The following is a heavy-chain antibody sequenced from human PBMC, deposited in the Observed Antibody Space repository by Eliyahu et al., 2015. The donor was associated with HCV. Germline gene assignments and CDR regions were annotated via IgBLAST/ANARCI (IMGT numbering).Heavy chain of an antibody. J-gene: IGHJ4*02. CDR1: GGSISSYY. D-gene: IGHD2-2*01. Sequence: QVQLQESGPGLVKPSETLSLXCTVSGGSISSYYWSWIRQPPGKGLEWIGYIYYSGSTNYNPPLKSRVTISVDTSKNQFSLKLSSVTAADTAVYYCARARLYCSSTSCSPYYFDYWGQGTLVTVSS. V-gene: IGHV4-59*01. CDR2: IYYSGST. CDR3: ARARLYCSSTSCSPYYFDY.